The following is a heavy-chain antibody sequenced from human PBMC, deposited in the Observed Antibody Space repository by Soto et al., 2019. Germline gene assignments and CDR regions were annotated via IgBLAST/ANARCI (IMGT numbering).Heavy chain of an antibody. D-gene: IGHD2-2*02. CDR2: ISCSGTT. CDR1: GGSISDHY. V-gene: IGHV4-59*11. Sequence: SETLSLTCCVSGGSISDHYWSWILQRPGKRLEWIGYISCSGTTTYNPSPKSRVTMSVDTSKNQFPLELRSVIVADTALYQCARFVRACSGTTWYTRADVWGQGTTVTVSS. CDR3: ARFVRACSGTTWYTRADV. J-gene: IGHJ6*02.